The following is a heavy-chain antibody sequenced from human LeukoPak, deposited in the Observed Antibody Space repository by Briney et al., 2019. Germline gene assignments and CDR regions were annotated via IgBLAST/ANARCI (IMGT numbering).Heavy chain of an antibody. CDR1: GFTFSSYS. Sequence: PGGSLRLSCAASGFTFSSYSMNWVRQAPGKGLEWVSSISSSSSYIYYADSVKGRFTISRDNAKNSLYLQMNSLRAEDTAVYYCASSPRGYGEHDYWGQGTLVTVSS. CDR3: ASSPRGYGEHDY. D-gene: IGHD4-17*01. CDR2: ISSSSSYI. J-gene: IGHJ4*02. V-gene: IGHV3-21*01.